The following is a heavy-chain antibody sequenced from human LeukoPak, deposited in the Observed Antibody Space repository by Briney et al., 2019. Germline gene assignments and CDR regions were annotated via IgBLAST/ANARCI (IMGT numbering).Heavy chain of an antibody. Sequence: GGSLRLSCAASGFTFSSYSMNWVRQAPGKGLEWVSYITFSSSIIYYADSVKSRFTISRDNAKNSLYLQMNSLRAEDTAVYYCARDRLHYGEYEKTFDYWGQGTLVSVSS. CDR1: GFTFSSYS. V-gene: IGHV3-48*01. CDR3: ARDRLHYGEYEKTFDY. CDR2: ITFSSSII. J-gene: IGHJ4*02. D-gene: IGHD4-17*01.